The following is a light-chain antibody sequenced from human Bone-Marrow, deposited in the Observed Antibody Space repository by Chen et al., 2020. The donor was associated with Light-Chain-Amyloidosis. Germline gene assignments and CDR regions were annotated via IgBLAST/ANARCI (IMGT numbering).Light chain of an antibody. V-gene: IGLV2-23*02. CDR3: SSYAGRNTVV. Sequence: QSSLTQPAAVSGAPRQSITISCTGSTRGVGNYNLVSWYQQHPGKAPKLMIFEVNKRPSGVPNRFSGSKSGNTASLTISGLLAEDEADYHCSSYAGRNTVVFGGGTKLTVL. CDR1: TRGVGNYNL. CDR2: EVN. J-gene: IGLJ2*01.